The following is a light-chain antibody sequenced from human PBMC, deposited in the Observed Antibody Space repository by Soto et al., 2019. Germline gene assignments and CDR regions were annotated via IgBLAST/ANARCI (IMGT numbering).Light chain of an antibody. CDR2: DVS. J-gene: IGKJ1*01. CDR1: QSVSSY. CDR3: QQRSNWPRT. Sequence: EIVLTQSPATLSLSPGERATLSCRASQSVSSYLAWYQQKPGQAPRLLIYDVSNRATGIPARFSGSGSGTDFTLTISSLEPEDFAVYYCQQRSNWPRTCGQGTKVDIK. V-gene: IGKV3-11*01.